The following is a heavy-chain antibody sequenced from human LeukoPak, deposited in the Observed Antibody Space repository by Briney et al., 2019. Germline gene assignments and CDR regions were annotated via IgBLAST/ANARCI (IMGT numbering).Heavy chain of an antibody. CDR3: ARDRITMVRGPFDY. J-gene: IGHJ4*02. V-gene: IGHV3-30*04. D-gene: IGHD3-10*01. CDR2: ISYDGSNK. Sequence: GGSLRLSCAASGFTFSSYAMHWVRQAPGKGLEWVAVISYDGSNKYYADSVKGRSTISRDNTKNTLYLQMNSLRAEDTAVYYCARDRITMVRGPFDYWGQGTLVTVSS. CDR1: GFTFSSYA.